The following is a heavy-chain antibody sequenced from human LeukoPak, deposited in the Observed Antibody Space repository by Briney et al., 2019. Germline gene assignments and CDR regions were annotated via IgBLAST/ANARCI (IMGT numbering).Heavy chain of an antibody. CDR2: INSDGRST. D-gene: IGHD3-9*01. Sequence: SGGSLRLSCAASGFTFSSYWMHWVRQAPGQGLVWVSCINSDGRSTSYADSVKGRFTISRDNAKNTLYLQMNSLRAEDTAVYYCARPRNDILSGFHYYYGLDVWGQGTTVTVYS. CDR1: GFTFSSYW. V-gene: IGHV3-74*01. J-gene: IGHJ6*02. CDR3: ARPRNDILSGFHYYYGLDV.